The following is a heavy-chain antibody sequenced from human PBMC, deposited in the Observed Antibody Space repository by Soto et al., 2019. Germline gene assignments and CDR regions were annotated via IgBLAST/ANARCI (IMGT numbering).Heavy chain of an antibody. CDR2: ISAYNGNT. CDR3: ARFRLRRITIFGVVPSYYYGMDV. D-gene: IGHD3-3*01. CDR1: GYTFTSYG. Sequence: ASVKVSCKASGYTFTSYGISWVRQAPGQGLEWMGWISAYNGNTNYAQKLRGRVTMTTDTSTSTAYMELRSLRSDDTAVYYCARFRLRRITIFGVVPSYYYGMDVWGQGTTVTVSS. J-gene: IGHJ6*02. V-gene: IGHV1-18*01.